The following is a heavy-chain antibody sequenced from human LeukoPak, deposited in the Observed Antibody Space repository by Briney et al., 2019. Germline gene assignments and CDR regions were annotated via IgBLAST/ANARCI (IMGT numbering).Heavy chain of an antibody. CDR1: GGSISTYY. D-gene: IGHD6-19*01. Sequence: PSETPSLTCSVSGGSISTYYWSWIRQPAGKGLEWIGRIYASGGTNYNPSLKSRVTMSVDTSTNQFSLRLRSVTAADTAVYYCARRPNSGWYFDYWGQGTLVTVSS. V-gene: IGHV4-4*07. J-gene: IGHJ4*02. CDR2: IYASGGT. CDR3: ARRPNSGWYFDY.